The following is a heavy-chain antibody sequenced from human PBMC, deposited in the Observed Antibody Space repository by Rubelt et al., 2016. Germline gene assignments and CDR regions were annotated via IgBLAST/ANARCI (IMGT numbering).Heavy chain of an antibody. D-gene: IGHD4-17*01. Sequence: EVQLLESGGGLVQPGGSLRLSCAASGFTFNTYAMSWVRQAPGKGLEWVSVIRGSGDRTNYADSVKGRFTISRDNSKNTLYLQMNSLSADDTAVYYCATYGDRVEYFQHWGQCTAVTVSS. CDR2: IRGSGDRT. CDR3: ATYGDRVEYFQH. J-gene: IGHJ1*01. V-gene: IGHV3-23*01. CDR1: GFTFNTYA.